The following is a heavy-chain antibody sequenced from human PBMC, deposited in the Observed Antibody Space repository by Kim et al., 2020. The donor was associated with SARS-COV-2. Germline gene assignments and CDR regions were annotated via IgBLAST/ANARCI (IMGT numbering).Heavy chain of an antibody. CDR1: GFTFSSYG. CDR2: IWYDGSNK. Sequence: GGSLRLSCAASGFTFSSYGMHWVRQAPGKGLEWVAVIWYDGSNKYYADSVKGRFTISRDNSKNTLYLQMNSLRAEDTAVYYCARSYDSSGYYYRDAFDIWGQGTMVTVSS. CDR3: ARSYDSSGYYYRDAFDI. D-gene: IGHD3-22*01. V-gene: IGHV3-33*01. J-gene: IGHJ3*02.